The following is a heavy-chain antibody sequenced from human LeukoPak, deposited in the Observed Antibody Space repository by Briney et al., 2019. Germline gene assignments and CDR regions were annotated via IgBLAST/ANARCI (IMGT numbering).Heavy chain of an antibody. CDR1: GGSLSGYS. J-gene: IGHJ6*04. CDR3: ARPEYGMDV. Sequence: SETLSLTCAVYGGSLSGYSWTWIRQPPGKGLEWIGEINHSGSTNYNPSLKSRVTISVDTSKNQFSLKLSSVTAADTAVYYCARPEYGMDVWGKGTTVTVSS. V-gene: IGHV4-34*01. CDR2: INHSGST.